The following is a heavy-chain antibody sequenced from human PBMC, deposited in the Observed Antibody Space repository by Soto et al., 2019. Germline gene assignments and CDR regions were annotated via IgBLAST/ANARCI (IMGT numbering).Heavy chain of an antibody. J-gene: IGHJ4*02. V-gene: IGHV3-15*01. CDR2: IKSKTDGGTT. CDR3: TTYSGSYYFDY. Sequence: EVQLVESGGGLVKPGGSLRLSCAASGFTFSNAWMSWVRQAPGKGLEWVGRIKSKTDGGTTDYAAPVKGRFTISRDDSKNTLYLQINSLKTEDTAVYYCTTYSGSYYFDYWGQGTLVTVSS. D-gene: IGHD1-26*01. CDR1: GFTFSNAW.